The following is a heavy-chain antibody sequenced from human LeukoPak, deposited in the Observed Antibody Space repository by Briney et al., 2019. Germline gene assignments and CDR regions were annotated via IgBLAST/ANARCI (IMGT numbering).Heavy chain of an antibody. J-gene: IGHJ4*02. D-gene: IGHD2-8*01. CDR3: ARGPAYSQYCANGVCYFLDH. CDR1: GYTFTAYY. Sequence: GASVKVSCKASGYTFTAYYMHWVRQAPGQGLEWVGWVNPNSGGTKYVQNFQGRVTMTRDTSISTAYMWLSGLRSDDTAVYYCARGPAYSQYCANGVCYFLDHWGQGALVTVSS. CDR2: VNPNSGGT. V-gene: IGHV1-2*02.